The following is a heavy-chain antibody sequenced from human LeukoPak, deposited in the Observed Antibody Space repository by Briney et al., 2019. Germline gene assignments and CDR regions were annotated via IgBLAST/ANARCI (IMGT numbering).Heavy chain of an antibody. CDR1: GGSISSSSYY. D-gene: IGHD3-3*01. V-gene: IGHV4-39*02. CDR2: IYYSGST. CDR3: ARDFAPDFWSGYHMAYMDV. Sequence: PSETLSLTCTVSGGSISSSSYYWGWIRQPPGKGLEWIGSIYYSGSTYYNPSLKSRVTISVDTSKNQFSLKLSSVTAADTAVYYCARDFAPDFWSGYHMAYMDVWGKGTTVTVSS. J-gene: IGHJ6*03.